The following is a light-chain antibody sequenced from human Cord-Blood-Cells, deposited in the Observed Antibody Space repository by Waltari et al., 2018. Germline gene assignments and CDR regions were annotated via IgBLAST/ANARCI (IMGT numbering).Light chain of an antibody. J-gene: IGLJ2*01. V-gene: IGLV2-23*01. CDR1: SSDVGSYNL. CDR3: CSYAGSSTLV. CDR2: EGS. Sequence: QSALTQPASVSRSPGQSLTISCTGTSSDVGSYNLVSWYQQHPGKAPKLMIYEGSKRPSGVSNRFSGSKSGNTASLTISGLQAEDEADYYCCSYAGSSTLVFGGGTKLTVL.